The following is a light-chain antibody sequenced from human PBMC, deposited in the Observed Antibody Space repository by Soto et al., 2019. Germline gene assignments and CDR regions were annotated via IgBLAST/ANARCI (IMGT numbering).Light chain of an antibody. CDR3: QQYEDLPLT. CDR2: DAS. CDR1: QEISNH. V-gene: IGKV1-33*01. Sequence: DIQMTQSPSSLSASVGDRVTITCQASQEISNHLNGYQFKPGKPPKLLIFDASHLQSGVPVRFSGSGSQTLFTFTISSLQPEDIAAYYCQQYEDLPLTFGGGTKVEI. J-gene: IGKJ4*01.